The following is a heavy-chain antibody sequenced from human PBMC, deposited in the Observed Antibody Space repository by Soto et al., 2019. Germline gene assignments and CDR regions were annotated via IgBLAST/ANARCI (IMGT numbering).Heavy chain of an antibody. V-gene: IGHV4-30-4*01. D-gene: IGHD3-3*01. J-gene: IGHJ5*02. CDR3: ARLDYDFRGFDP. CDR2: IYYSVAT. Sequence: HVQLQESGPGLVKPSQTLSLTCIVSGVSTSSGAYYWGWMRQPPGKGLEWIGFIYYSVATHYNPSLKSRLTISIDTSKNLFSLSLRSVTAADTAVYYCARLDYDFRGFDPWGQGTLVTVSS. CDR1: GVSTSSGAYY.